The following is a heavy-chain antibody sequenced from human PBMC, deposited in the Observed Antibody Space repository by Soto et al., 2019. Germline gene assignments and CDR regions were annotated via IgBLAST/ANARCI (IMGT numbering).Heavy chain of an antibody. CDR2: TYYRSKWYN. J-gene: IGHJ2*01. D-gene: IGHD2-2*02. V-gene: IGHV6-1*01. Sequence: QVQLQQSGPGLVKPSQTLSLTCAISGDSVSSNSAAWNWIRQSPSRGLEWLGRTYYRSKWYNDYAVSVKSRITINPDTSKNQFSLQLNSVTPEDTAVYYCARDLGYCSSTSCYTGIWGWYFDLWGRGTLVTVSS. CDR3: ARDLGYCSSTSCYTGIWGWYFDL. CDR1: GDSVSSNSAA.